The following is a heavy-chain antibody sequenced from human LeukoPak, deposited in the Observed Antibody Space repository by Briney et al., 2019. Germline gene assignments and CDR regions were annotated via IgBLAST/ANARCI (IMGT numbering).Heavy chain of an antibody. CDR3: AKDREGVRYFD. CDR1: GFTFSIYA. D-gene: IGHD3-9*01. CDR2: ISDSGGST. V-gene: IGHV3-23*01. J-gene: IGHJ4*02. Sequence: PGGSLRLSCAASGFTFSIYAMSWVRQAPWKGLEWVSTISDSGGSTYYADSVKGRFTISRDNSKNTVYLQMNSLRAEDTAVYYCAKDREGVRYFDWGQGTLVNVSS.